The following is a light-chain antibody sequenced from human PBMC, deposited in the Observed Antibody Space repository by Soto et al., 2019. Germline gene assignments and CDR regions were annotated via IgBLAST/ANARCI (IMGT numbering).Light chain of an antibody. CDR2: SNN. J-gene: IGLJ1*01. CDR1: SSNIGSNY. V-gene: IGLV1-47*02. CDR3: AAWDDSLSGVYV. Sequence: QSVLTQPPSASGTTGQRVTISCSGSSSNIGSNYVYWYQQLPGTAPKLLIYSNNQRPSGVPDRFSGSKSGTSASLAISGLRSEDEADYYCAAWDDSLSGVYVFGTGTKLTVL.